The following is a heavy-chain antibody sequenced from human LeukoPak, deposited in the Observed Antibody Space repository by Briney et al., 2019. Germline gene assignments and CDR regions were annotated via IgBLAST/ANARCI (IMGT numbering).Heavy chain of an antibody. V-gene: IGHV5-51*01. J-gene: IGHJ6*04. CDR3: ARWGIPAAIGGLYGMDV. D-gene: IGHD2-2*01. CDR1: GYRFTSYW. Sequence: GESLKSSCQGSGYRFTSYWIGWVRQMPGKGLEXXXXXXXGDSDTRYSPSFQGQVTISADKSISTAYLQWSSLKASDTAMYYCARWGIPAAIGGLYGMDVWGKGTTVTVSS. CDR2: XXXGDSDT.